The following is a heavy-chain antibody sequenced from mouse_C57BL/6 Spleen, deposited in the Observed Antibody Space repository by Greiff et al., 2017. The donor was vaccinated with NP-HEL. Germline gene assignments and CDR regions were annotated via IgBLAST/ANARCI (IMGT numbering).Heavy chain of an antibody. J-gene: IGHJ4*01. CDR1: GFTFSSYA. V-gene: IGHV5-4*03. D-gene: IGHD1-1*01. CDR2: ISDGGSYT. CDR3: ARGGITTGDY. Sequence: EVKLVESGGGLVKPGGSLKLSCAASGFTFSSYAMSWVRQTPEKRLEWVATISDGGSYTYYPDNVKGRFTISRDNAKNNLYLQMSHLKSEDTAMYYCARGGITTGDYWGQRTSVTVSA.